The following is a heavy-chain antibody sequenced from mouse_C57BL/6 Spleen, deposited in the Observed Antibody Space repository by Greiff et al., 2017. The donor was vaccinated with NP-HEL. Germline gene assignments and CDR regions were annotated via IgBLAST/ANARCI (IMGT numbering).Heavy chain of an antibody. Sequence: VQLQQSGAELVRPGASVTLSCKASGYTFTDYEMHWVKQTPVHGLEWIGAIDPETGGTAYNQKFKGKAILTADKSSSTAYMELRSLTSEDSAVYYCTRYGGYDYDGGPPYWGQGTLVTVSA. J-gene: IGHJ3*01. CDR1: GYTFTDYE. V-gene: IGHV1-15*01. CDR2: IDPETGGT. CDR3: TRYGGYDYDGGPPY. D-gene: IGHD2-4*01.